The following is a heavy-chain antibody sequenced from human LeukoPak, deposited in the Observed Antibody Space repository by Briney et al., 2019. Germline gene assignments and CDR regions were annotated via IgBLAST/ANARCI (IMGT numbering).Heavy chain of an antibody. CDR3: ARHSTTYYYDSSGYYYPSWVDY. CDR1: GYSFTSYW. CDR2: IYPGDSDT. Sequence: GASLKISCKGSGYSFTSYWIGWVRQMPGKGLEWMGIIYPGDSDTRYSPSFQGQVTISVDKSISTAYLQWSSLKASDTAMYYCARHSTTYYYDSSGYYYPSWVDYWGQGTLVTVSS. V-gene: IGHV5-51*01. D-gene: IGHD3-22*01. J-gene: IGHJ4*02.